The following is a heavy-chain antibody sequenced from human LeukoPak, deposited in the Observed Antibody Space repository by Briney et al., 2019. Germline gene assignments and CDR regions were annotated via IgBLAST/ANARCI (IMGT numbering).Heavy chain of an antibody. Sequence: ASVKVSCKASGYTFTGYYMHWVRQAPGQGLEWMGWINPNSGDTNYAQKFQGRVTMTRDTSISTAYMELSRLRSDDTAVYYCARDAYSSGWYAYDYWGQGTLVTVSS. CDR3: ARDAYSSGWYAYDY. CDR1: GYTFTGYY. V-gene: IGHV1-2*02. J-gene: IGHJ4*02. D-gene: IGHD6-19*01. CDR2: INPNSGDT.